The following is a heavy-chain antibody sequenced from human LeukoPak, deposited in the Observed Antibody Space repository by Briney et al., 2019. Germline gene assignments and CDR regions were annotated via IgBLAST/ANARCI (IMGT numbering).Heavy chain of an antibody. Sequence: ASVKVSCKASGYTFTNYGISWVRQAPGQGLEWMGWISAYNGKTNYAQKLQGRVTMTTDTSTSTAYTELRSLRSDDTAVYYCARVHSGVISVVLRDDDAFDMWGQGTMVTVSS. CDR2: ISAYNGKT. J-gene: IGHJ3*02. CDR3: ARVHSGVISVVLRDDDAFDM. V-gene: IGHV1-18*01. CDR1: GYTFTNYG. D-gene: IGHD3-10*01.